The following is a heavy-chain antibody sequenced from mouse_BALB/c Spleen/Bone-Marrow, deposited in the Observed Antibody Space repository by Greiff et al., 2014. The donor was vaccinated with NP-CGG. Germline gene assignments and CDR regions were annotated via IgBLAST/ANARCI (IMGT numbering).Heavy chain of an antibody. J-gene: IGHJ3*01. Sequence: VKLMESGPELVKPGASVRISCKASGYTFTSYYIHWVKQRPGQGLEWIGWIYPGNVNTKYNEKFKGKALTADKSSSTAYMQLSSLTSEDSAVYFCARGNGGAWFAYWGQGTLVTVSA. CDR3: ARGNGGAWFAY. CDR1: GYTFTSYY. CDR2: IYPGNVNT. V-gene: IGHV1S56*01.